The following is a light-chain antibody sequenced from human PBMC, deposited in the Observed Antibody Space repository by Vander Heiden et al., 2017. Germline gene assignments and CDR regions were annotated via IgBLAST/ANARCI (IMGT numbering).Light chain of an antibody. J-gene: IGKJ2*01. Sequence: DIMLTQSPGTLSLSPGERATLSCRASQSVSSSYLAWYQQKPGQAPRLLMYGASTRATGIPDRFSGSGSGTDFTLTISRLGPEDFAVYYCQQYGSSPYTFGQGTKLEIK. V-gene: IGKV3-20*01. CDR3: QQYGSSPYT. CDR1: QSVSSSY. CDR2: GAS.